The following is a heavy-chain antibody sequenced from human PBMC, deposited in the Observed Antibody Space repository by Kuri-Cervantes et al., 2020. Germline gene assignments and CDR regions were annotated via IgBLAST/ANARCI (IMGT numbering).Heavy chain of an antibody. CDR1: GFTFSSYA. CDR2: ISYDGSNK. D-gene: IGHD3-16*02. J-gene: IGHJ4*02. V-gene: IGHV3-30-3*01. Sequence: GESLKISCAASGFTFSSYAMHWVRQAPGKGLDWVAVISYDGSNKYYADSVKGRFTISRDNSKNTLYLQMISPRAEDTAVYYCARESFSLGELSFPLGDWGQGTLVTVSS. CDR3: ARESFSLGELSFPLGD.